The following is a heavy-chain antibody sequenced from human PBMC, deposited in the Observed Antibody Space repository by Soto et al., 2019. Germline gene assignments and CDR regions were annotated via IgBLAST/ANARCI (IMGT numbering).Heavy chain of an antibody. CDR1: GFTFSSYW. CDR3: ARVVGXXXXXXLMDV. Sequence: PGGSLRLSCAASGFTFSSYWMHWVRQAPGKGLVWVSRINSDGSSTSYADSVKGRFTISRDNAKNTLYLQMNSLRAEDTAVYYCARVVGXXXXXXLMDVXGKGTTVX. J-gene: IGHJ6*03. V-gene: IGHV3-74*01. D-gene: IGHD1-26*01. CDR2: INSDGSST.